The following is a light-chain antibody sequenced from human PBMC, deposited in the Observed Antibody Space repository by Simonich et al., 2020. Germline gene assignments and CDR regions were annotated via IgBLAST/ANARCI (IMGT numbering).Light chain of an antibody. J-gene: IGLJ2*01. CDR1: SRDVGGYNY. V-gene: IGLV2-14*01. CDR3: SSYAGSNNYVV. CDR2: DVS. Sequence: QSALTQPASVSGSPGQSLTISCPGTSRDVGGYNYVAWYQQHPDKAPKLMIYDVSKRPSWVSNRFSGSKSGNTASLTISGLQAEDEADYYCSSYAGSNNYVVFGGGTKLTVL.